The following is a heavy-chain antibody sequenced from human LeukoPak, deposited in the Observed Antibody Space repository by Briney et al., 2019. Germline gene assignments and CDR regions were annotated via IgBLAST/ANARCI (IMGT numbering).Heavy chain of an antibody. D-gene: IGHD2-2*02. J-gene: IGHJ4*02. CDR3: ATGYCSSTSCYIFDY. CDR2: FDPEDGET. V-gene: IGHV1-24*01. Sequence: ASVKVSCKVSGYTLTELSVHWVRQAPGKGLEWMGGFDPEDGETIYAQKFQGRVTMTEDTSTDTAYMELSSLRSEDTAVYYCATGYCSSTSCYIFDYWGQGTLVTVSS. CDR1: GYTLTELS.